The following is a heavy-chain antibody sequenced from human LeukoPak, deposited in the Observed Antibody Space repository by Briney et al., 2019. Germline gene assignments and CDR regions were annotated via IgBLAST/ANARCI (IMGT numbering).Heavy chain of an antibody. CDR1: GGPLSSYY. J-gene: IGHJ6*02. CDR3: ARRVAYGSGTNYYYYGRDV. Sequence: SEPLSLPCCVWGGPLSSYYWREMRQPTGRGVEGMGYIYYCGSTNYNPSLKRRVTISVDTPENEFSLTVSSVTAGHTAVYYCARRVAYGSGTNYYYYGRDVWGQGITVTVSS. V-gene: IGHV4-59*08. CDR2: IYYCGST. D-gene: IGHD3-10*01.